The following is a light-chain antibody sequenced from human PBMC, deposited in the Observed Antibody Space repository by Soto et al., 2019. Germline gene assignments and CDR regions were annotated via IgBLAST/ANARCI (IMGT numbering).Light chain of an antibody. Sequence: QSALTQPASVSGSPGQSITISCTGTSSDVGGYDYVSWYQLHPGKAPKLMVFEVSNRPSGVSYRFSGSKSGNTASQTISGLQAEDEADYFCSSYSISTAYLFGTGTKVTVL. CDR3: SSYSISTAYL. CDR2: EVS. CDR1: SSDVGGYDY. J-gene: IGLJ1*01. V-gene: IGLV2-14*01.